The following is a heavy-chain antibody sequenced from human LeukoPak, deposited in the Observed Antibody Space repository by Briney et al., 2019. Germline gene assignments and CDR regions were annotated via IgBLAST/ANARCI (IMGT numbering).Heavy chain of an antibody. V-gene: IGHV3-53*04. Sequence: GGSLRLSCAASGFTVSSNYMSWVRQAPGKGLEWVSVIYSGGSTYYADSVKGRFTISRHNTKNTLYLQVNSLRAEDTAVYYCASGGGELLSISRTPDAFDIWGQGTMVTVSS. CDR1: GFTVSSNY. J-gene: IGHJ3*02. CDR3: ASGGGELLSISRTPDAFDI. D-gene: IGHD3-10*01. CDR2: IYSGGST.